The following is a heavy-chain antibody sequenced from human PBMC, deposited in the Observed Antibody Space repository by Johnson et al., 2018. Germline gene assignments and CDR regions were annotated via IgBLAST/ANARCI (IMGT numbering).Heavy chain of an antibody. CDR1: GFTFSTYW. V-gene: IGHV3-74*01. CDR3: ARASGGPFDI. CDR2: INGDGSTT. J-gene: IGHJ3*02. Sequence: VQSGESLRLSCAAXGFTFSTYWIHWVRQAPGKGLVWVSRINGDGSTTNYADSVKGRFTVSRDNAKNTLYLQMNSLRAEDTALYYCARASGGPFDIWGQGTMVTVSS. D-gene: IGHD6-25*01.